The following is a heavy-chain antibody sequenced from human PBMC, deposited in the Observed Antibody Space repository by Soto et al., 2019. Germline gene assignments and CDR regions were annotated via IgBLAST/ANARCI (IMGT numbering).Heavy chain of an antibody. V-gene: IGHV4-34*01. CDR3: ARVRLGKLRSSWYSYYYYYMAV. J-gene: IGHJ6*03. CDR1: GGSFSGYY. Sequence: PSETLSLTCAVYGGSFSGYYWSWIRQPPGKGLEWIGEINHSGSTNYNPSLKSRVTISVDTSKNQFSLKLSSVTAADTAVYYCARVRLGKLRSSWYSYYYYYMAVRGKGTTVTVSS. D-gene: IGHD6-13*01. CDR2: INHSGST.